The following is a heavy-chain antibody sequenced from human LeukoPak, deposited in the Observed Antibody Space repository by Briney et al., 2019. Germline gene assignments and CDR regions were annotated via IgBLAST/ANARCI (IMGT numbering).Heavy chain of an antibody. V-gene: IGHV1-69*13. Sequence: SVKVSCKASGGTFSSYAISWVRQAPGQGLEWMGGIIPIFGTANYAQKFQGRVTITADESTSTAYMELSSLRSEDTAVYYCARTNWGFKGELLDYWGQGTLVTVSS. CDR2: IIPIFGTA. J-gene: IGHJ4*02. CDR1: GGTFSSYA. CDR3: ARTNWGFKGELLDY. D-gene: IGHD7-27*01.